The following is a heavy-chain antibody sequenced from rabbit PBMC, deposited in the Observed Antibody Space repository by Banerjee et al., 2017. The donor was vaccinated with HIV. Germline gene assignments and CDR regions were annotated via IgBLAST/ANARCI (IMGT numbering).Heavy chain of an antibody. CDR2: IYSSNGDK. Sequence: QEQLEESGGDLVKPEGSLTLTCTASGFSFSNKYVMCWVRQAPGKGLELIACIYSSNGDKWYASWVNGRFTLSRRTSLNPVGLKMTRLTGADTATLFCARDCDGDAGYGSLALWGPGTLVTVS. D-gene: IGHD6-1*01. CDR1: GFSFSNKYV. J-gene: IGHJ4*01. V-gene: IGHV1S43*01. CDR3: ARDCDGDAGYGSLAL.